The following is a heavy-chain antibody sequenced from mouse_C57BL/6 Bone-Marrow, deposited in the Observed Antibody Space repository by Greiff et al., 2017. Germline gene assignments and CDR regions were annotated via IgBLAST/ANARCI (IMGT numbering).Heavy chain of an antibody. CDR2: ISSGSSTI. V-gene: IGHV5-17*01. Sequence: EVQVVESGGGLVKPGGSLKLSCAASGFTFSDYGMHWVRQAPEKGLEWVAYISSGSSTIYYADTVKGRFTISRDNAKNTRFLQMTSLRSEDTAMYYCARSYPAWFAYWGQGTLVTVSA. CDR1: GFTFSDYG. CDR3: ARSYPAWFAY. J-gene: IGHJ3*01.